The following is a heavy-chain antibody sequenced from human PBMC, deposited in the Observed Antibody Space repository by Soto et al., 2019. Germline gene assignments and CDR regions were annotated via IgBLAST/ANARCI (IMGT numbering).Heavy chain of an antibody. V-gene: IGHV4-59*01. CDR2: IYYSGST. Sequence: SETLSLTCTVSGGSISSYYWSWIRQPPGKGLEWIGYIYYSGSTNYNPSLKGRVTISVDTSKNQFSLKLSSVTAADTAVYYCARENTIFGVVTPPDYWGQGTLVTVSS. D-gene: IGHD3-3*01. J-gene: IGHJ4*02. CDR1: GGSISSYY. CDR3: ARENTIFGVVTPPDY.